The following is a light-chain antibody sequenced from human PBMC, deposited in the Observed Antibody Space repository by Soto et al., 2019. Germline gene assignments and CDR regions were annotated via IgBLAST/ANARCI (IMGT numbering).Light chain of an antibody. CDR1: HIGQFNY. Sequence: EIVLSHSPCTLALSAGERATLSCSASHIGQFNYVAFYQQKPGQAPRLLIYAASTRPNGIPARFSGSGSGTDFTLSITRLQPEDFAVYYCQLYGTSPQPFGQGTKVDTK. CDR3: QLYGTSPQP. J-gene: IGKJ1*01. V-gene: IGKV3-20*01. CDR2: AAS.